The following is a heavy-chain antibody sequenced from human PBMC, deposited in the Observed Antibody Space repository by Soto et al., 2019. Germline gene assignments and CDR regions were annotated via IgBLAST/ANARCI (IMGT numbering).Heavy chain of an antibody. CDR1: GFTFSSYS. D-gene: IGHD2-2*02. CDR2: ISSSSYI. V-gene: IGHV3-21*01. J-gene: IGHJ4*02. Sequence: GGSLRLSCAASGFTFSSYSMNWVRQAPGKGLEWVSSISSSSYIYYADSVKGRFTISRDNAKNSLYLQMNSLRAEDTAVYYCARCSSTSCYTTDYWGQGTLVTVSS. CDR3: ARCSSTSCYTTDY.